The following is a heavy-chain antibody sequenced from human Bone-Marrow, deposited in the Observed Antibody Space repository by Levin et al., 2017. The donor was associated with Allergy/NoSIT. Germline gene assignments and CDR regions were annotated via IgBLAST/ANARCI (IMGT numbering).Heavy chain of an antibody. CDR3: ARSNIILWWSQFDY. CDR1: GGSISSYY. D-gene: IGHD2-21*01. V-gene: IGHV4-59*01. J-gene: IGHJ4*02. Sequence: PSETLSLTCTVSGGSISSYYWSWIRQPPGKGLEWIGYIYYSGSTNYNPSLKSRVTISVDTSKNQFSLKLSSVTAADTAVYYCARSNIILWWSQFDYWGQGTLVTVSS. CDR2: IYYSGST.